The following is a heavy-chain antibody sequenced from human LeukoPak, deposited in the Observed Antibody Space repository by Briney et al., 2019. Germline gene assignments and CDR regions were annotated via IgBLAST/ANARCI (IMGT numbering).Heavy chain of an antibody. V-gene: IGHV3-30-3*01. CDR1: GFAFDNYA. CDR3: ARGSSCDY. D-gene: IGHD6-13*01. Sequence: GGSLRLSCAASGFAFDNYAMHWVRQAPGKGLEWVAVISYDGTKKNYADSVQDRFTISRDNAKNSLYLQMNSLRAEDTAVYYCARGSSCDYWGQGTLVTVSS. J-gene: IGHJ4*02. CDR2: ISYDGTKK.